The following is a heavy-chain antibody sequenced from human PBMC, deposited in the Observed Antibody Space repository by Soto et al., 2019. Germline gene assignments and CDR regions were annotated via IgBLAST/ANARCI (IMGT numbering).Heavy chain of an antibody. CDR2: ISYDGSNK. V-gene: IGHV3-30-3*01. Sequence: GGSLRLSCAASGFTFSSYAMHWVRQAPGKGLEWVAVISYDGSNKYYADSVKGRFTISRDNSKNTLYLQMNSLRAEDTAVYYCARDLGITIFGVAWDYYYGMDVWGQGTTVTVSS. CDR1: GFTFSSYA. D-gene: IGHD3-3*01. J-gene: IGHJ6*02. CDR3: ARDLGITIFGVAWDYYYGMDV.